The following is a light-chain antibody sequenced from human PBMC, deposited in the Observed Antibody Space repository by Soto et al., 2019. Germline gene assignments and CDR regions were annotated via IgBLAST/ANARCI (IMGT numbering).Light chain of an antibody. CDR1: SGDVGGHNA. J-gene: IGLJ1*01. CDR2: DVY. Sequence: QTVLTQPSSVSGCPGQSITLSCTGTSGDVGGHNAVSWYQQHPGKAPKLLIYDVYNRPSGASNRFSGSKSGNTASLTISGLQAEDEADYYCSSYERSGAYVFGTGTKVTVL. V-gene: IGLV2-14*03. CDR3: SSYERSGAYV.